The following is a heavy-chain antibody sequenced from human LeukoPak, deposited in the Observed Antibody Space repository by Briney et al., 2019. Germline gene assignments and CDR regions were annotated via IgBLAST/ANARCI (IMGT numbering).Heavy chain of an antibody. J-gene: IGHJ4*02. CDR2: INHSGST. CDR1: GGSFSDYY. CDR3: ARGSAVAGTGDY. Sequence: PSETLSLTCAVYGGSFSDYYWRWIWIRQPPGKGLEWIGEINHSGSTNYNPSLKSRVTISVDTSKNQFSLKLSSVTAADTAVYYCARGSAVAGTGDYWGQGTLVTVSS. D-gene: IGHD6-19*01. V-gene: IGHV4-34*01.